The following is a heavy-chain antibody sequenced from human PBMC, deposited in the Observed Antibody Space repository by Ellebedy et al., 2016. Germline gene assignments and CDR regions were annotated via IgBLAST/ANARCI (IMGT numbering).Heavy chain of an antibody. CDR1: GYTFTTYY. Sequence: ASVKVSCKASGYTFTTYYMHWVRQAPGQGLEWMGGFDPEDGETIYAQKFQGRVTMTEDTSTDTAYMELSSLRSEDTAVYYCATGLGYCSGGSCSRTFYYWGQGTLVTVSS. J-gene: IGHJ4*02. D-gene: IGHD2-15*01. CDR2: FDPEDGET. V-gene: IGHV1-24*01. CDR3: ATGLGYCSGGSCSRTFYY.